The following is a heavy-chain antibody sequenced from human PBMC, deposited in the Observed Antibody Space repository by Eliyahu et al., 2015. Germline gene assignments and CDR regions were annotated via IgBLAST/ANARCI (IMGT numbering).Heavy chain of an antibody. CDR1: XYTLTDKY. CDR2: IHPESGGT. V-gene: IGHV1-2*07. Sequence: QVQLLQSGXEVQKPGASVXXSCXXSXYTLTDKYLHWVRQAPGQGLEWMGWIHPESGGTNYALKFQDRVTLTRDTSISTAYMELRRLTSDDTAVYFCARGFLTGDLDYWGQGTLVTVSS. J-gene: IGHJ4*02. D-gene: IGHD3-9*01. CDR3: ARGFLTGDLDY.